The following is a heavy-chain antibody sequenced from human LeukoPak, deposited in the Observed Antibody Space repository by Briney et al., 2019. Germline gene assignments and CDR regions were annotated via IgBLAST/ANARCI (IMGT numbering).Heavy chain of an antibody. CDR3: ARVSYCGGDCSTGSFDY. CDR2: ISSNGDTI. J-gene: IGHJ4*02. V-gene: IGHV3-64*01. Sequence: GGSLRLSCAASGFTFSNYAMHWVRQAPGKGLEYVSSISSNGDTIYYANSVKGRFTISRDNAKNSLYLQMNSLRAEDTAVYYCARVSYCGGDCSTGSFDYWGQGTLVTVSS. D-gene: IGHD2-21*02. CDR1: GFTFSNYA.